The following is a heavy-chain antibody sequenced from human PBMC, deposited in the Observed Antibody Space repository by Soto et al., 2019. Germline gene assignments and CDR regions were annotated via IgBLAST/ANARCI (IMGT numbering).Heavy chain of an antibody. CDR2: MNPNSGNK. J-gene: IGHJ6*02. V-gene: IGHV1-8*01. Sequence: QVPLVQSGAEVKKPGASVKVSCKASGYTFTSYDINWVRQATGQGLEWMGWMNPNSGNKGYAQKFQGRVTMTSNTSISTAYMELSSLRSEDTAVYYCARGASVLRFLEWLQYYYYGMDVWGQGTTVTVSS. CDR1: GYTFTSYD. CDR3: ARGASVLRFLEWLQYYYYGMDV. D-gene: IGHD3-3*01.